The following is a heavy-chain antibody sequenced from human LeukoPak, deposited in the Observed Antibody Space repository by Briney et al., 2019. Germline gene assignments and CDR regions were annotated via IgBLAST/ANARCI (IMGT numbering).Heavy chain of an antibody. Sequence: GGSLRLSCSASGFTYRNDAMHWVRQAPGKGLEYVSTINHNGGATYYADSVKGRFTISRDNSEYTLFLQMSSLRPEDTALYYCVKDLAGTFSFDYWGQGTLVTVSS. CDR1: GFTYRNDA. CDR3: VKDLAGTFSFDY. V-gene: IGHV3-64D*09. CDR2: INHNGGAT. J-gene: IGHJ4*02. D-gene: IGHD1-26*01.